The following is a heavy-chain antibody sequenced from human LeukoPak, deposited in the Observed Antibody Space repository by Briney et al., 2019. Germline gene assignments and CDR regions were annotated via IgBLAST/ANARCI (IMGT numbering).Heavy chain of an antibody. CDR3: ARDFRWSFDH. CDR2: ISSGDGAT. J-gene: IGHJ4*02. Sequence: GGSLRLSCAASGFAFSSQDMGWVRQAPGKGLEWISFISSGDGATYYADSVKGRFTISRDNVKRSVFLQVNSLRDEDTAVYYCARDFRWSFDHWGQGTLVTVSS. CDR1: GFAFSSQD. D-gene: IGHD6-13*01. V-gene: IGHV3-48*02.